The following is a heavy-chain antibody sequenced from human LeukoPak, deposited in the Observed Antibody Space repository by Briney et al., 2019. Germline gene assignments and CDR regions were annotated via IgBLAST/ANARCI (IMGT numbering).Heavy chain of an antibody. CDR2: INHSGST. J-gene: IGHJ4*02. V-gene: IGHV4-34*01. CDR1: GGSFSGYY. Sequence: ETLSLTCAVYGGSFSGYYWSWLRQPPGKGLEWIGEINHSGSTNYNPSLKSRVTISVDTSKNQFSLKLSSVTAADTAVYYCARFGSGWYYFDHWGQGTLVTVSS. CDR3: ARFGSGWYYFDH. D-gene: IGHD6-19*01.